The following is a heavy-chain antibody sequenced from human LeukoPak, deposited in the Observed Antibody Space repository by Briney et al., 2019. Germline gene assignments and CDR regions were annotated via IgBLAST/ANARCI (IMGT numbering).Heavy chain of an antibody. CDR2: IYYSGST. J-gene: IGHJ4*02. CDR3: ARVVGAYFDY. Sequence: SETLSLTCIVSGGSISSTSYYWGWIRQPPGKGLEWIGSIYYSGSTYYNPSLKSRVTISVDTSKNQFSLKLSSVTAADTAVYYCARVVGAYFDYWGQGTLVTVSS. D-gene: IGHD3-10*01. CDR1: GGSISSTSYY. V-gene: IGHV4-39*07.